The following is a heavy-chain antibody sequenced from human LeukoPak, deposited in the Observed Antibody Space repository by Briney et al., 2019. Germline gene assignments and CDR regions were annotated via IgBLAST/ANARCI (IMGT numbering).Heavy chain of an antibody. D-gene: IGHD4-17*01. CDR2: ISSSSSNI. Sequence: GGSLRLSCAASGFTFSSYSMNWVRQAPGKGLEWVSYISSSSSNIYYADSVKGRFTISRDNAKNSLYLQMNSLRAEDTAVYYCARDHWVVGHHDYGDSDAFDIWGQGTMVTVSS. J-gene: IGHJ3*02. CDR1: GFTFSSYS. V-gene: IGHV3-48*04. CDR3: ARDHWVVGHHDYGDSDAFDI.